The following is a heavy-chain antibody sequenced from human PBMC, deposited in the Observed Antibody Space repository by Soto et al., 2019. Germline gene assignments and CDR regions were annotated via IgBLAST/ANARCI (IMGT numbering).Heavy chain of an antibody. CDR1: GGSISGYY. CDR2: IHNTGST. D-gene: IGHD6-13*01. J-gene: IGHJ5*02. V-gene: IGHV4-59*08. Sequence: SETLSLTCTVSGGSISGYYWSWIRQPPGKGLEWIGYIHNTGSTNYNPSLKSRVTISIDTSRNHFSLKLTSVTAADTAVYYCARLIGAIAAAGTWFDPWGQGTLVTVSS. CDR3: ARLIGAIAAAGTWFDP.